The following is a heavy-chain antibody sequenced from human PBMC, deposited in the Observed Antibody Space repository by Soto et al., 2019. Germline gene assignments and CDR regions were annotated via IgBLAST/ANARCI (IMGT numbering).Heavy chain of an antibody. CDR1: GFAFSAYY. J-gene: IGHJ4*02. V-gene: IGHV3-11*01. CDR3: TRSDYDTSGYTDY. Sequence: QVHLVESGGGLVKPGGSLRLSCATSGFAFSAYYMSWIRQAPGKGLEWLSYISESGTTIYYADSVKGRFTMSRDNAKNSLYLQMNSLRAEDTAVYYCTRSDYDTSGYTDYWGQGTLVTVSS. D-gene: IGHD3-22*01. CDR2: ISESGTTI.